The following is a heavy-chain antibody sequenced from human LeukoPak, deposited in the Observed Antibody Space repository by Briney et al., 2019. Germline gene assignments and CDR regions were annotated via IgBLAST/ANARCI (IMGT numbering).Heavy chain of an antibody. J-gene: IGHJ4*02. CDR2: ISSTSVI. CDR1: GFTFSGYN. Sequence: GGSLRLSCVVSGFTFSGYNMNWVRQAPGKGLEWIAYISSTSVIYYADSVKGRFTISRDNAKNSLFLQMNGLRVDDTAVYYCAREGDGSNSGFAYWGQGTLVTVSS. D-gene: IGHD4-23*01. V-gene: IGHV3-48*01. CDR3: AREGDGSNSGFAY.